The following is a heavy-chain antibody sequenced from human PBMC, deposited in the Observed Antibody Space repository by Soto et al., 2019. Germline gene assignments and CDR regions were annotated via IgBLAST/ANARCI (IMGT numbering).Heavy chain of an antibody. CDR3: ARYYGGDFWSGYPNFRGVWHAGRSYYFDY. J-gene: IGHJ4*02. Sequence: QVQLQQWGAGPLKPSETLSLTCAVYGGSFSGYYWSWIRQPPGKGLEWIGEINHSGSTNYNPSLTSRVTISVDTSKNQFSLKLSSVTAADTAVYYCARYYGGDFWSGYPNFRGVWHAGRSYYFDYWGQGTLVTVSS. D-gene: IGHD3-3*01. CDR1: GGSFSGYY. CDR2: INHSGST. V-gene: IGHV4-34*01.